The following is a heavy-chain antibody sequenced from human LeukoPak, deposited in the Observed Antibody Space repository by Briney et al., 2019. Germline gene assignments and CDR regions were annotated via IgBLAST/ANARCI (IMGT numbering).Heavy chain of an antibody. D-gene: IGHD2-21*01. Sequence: ASVKVSCKTSGYTFKNFVMNWVRQAPGQGLEWMGWIDTNTGNPTYVQRFTGRFVFSVDASVNTAYLQISSLKAEDTAVSYCARNFASDSSLIDHWGQGTLVTVSS. V-gene: IGHV7-4-1*02. CDR2: IDTNTGNP. J-gene: IGHJ4*02. CDR3: ARNFASDSSLIDH. CDR1: GYTFKNFV.